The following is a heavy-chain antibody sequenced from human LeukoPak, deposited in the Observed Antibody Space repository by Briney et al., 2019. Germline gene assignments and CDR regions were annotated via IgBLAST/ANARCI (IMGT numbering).Heavy chain of an antibody. V-gene: IGHV3-21*01. CDR2: ISSSSSNI. D-gene: IGHD3-16*01. CDR3: AREELGSSLGFDP. CDR1: GFTFSTYN. Sequence: GGSLRLSCAASGFTFSTYNMNWVRQAPGQGLEWVSSISSSSSNIYYADSVKGRFTISRDNSKNTLYLQMNSLRAEDTAVYYCAREELGSSLGFDPWGQGTLVIVSS. J-gene: IGHJ5*02.